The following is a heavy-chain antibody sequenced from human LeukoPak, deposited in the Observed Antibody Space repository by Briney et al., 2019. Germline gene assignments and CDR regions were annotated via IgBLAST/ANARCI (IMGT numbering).Heavy chain of an antibody. Sequence: SETLSLTCTVSAGSFISSSHHWGWIRQSPGKGLEWIGRVYYGRTTYYNPSLDGRVTVSLDTSANQFSLQLNSVTAADTAVYYCVRHGGRGGATMGAFDSWGQGSLVTVSS. D-gene: IGHD5-12*01. V-gene: IGHV4-39*01. CDR2: VYYGRTT. CDR1: AGSFISSSHH. CDR3: VRHGGRGGATMGAFDS. J-gene: IGHJ5*01.